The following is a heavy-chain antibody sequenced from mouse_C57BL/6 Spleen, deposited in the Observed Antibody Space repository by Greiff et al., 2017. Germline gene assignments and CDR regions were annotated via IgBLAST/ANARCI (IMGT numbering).Heavy chain of an antibody. J-gene: IGHJ2*01. Sequence: VQLKESGPELVKPGASVKIPCKASGYTFTDYNMDWVKQSHGKSLEWIGDINPNNGGTIYNQKFKGKATLTVDKSSSTAYMELRSLTSEDTAVYYCARGGQLRPSVSYYVDYWGQGTTLTVSS. CDR2: INPNNGGT. CDR3: ARGGQLRPSVSYYVDY. CDR1: GYTFTDYN. V-gene: IGHV1-18*01. D-gene: IGHD3-2*02.